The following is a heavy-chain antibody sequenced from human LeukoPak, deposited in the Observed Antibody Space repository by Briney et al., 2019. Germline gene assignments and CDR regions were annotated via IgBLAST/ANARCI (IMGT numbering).Heavy chain of an antibody. Sequence: GGSLRLSCAASGFTFSSYWMHWVRQAPGKGLVWVSRINSDGSSTSYADSVKGRFTISRDTAKNTLYLQMNSLRAEDTAVYYCASSLVRGVIPYYYYYYGMDGWGQGTTVTVSS. J-gene: IGHJ6*02. V-gene: IGHV3-74*01. CDR1: GFTFSSYW. CDR3: ASSLVRGVIPYYYYYYGMDG. CDR2: INSDGSST. D-gene: IGHD3-10*01.